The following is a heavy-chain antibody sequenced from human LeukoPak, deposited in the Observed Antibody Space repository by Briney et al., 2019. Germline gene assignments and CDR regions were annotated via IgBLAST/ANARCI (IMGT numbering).Heavy chain of an antibody. J-gene: IGHJ4*02. D-gene: IGHD3-22*01. CDR3: ARDIGYYDSSGQYDY. Sequence: ASVKVSCKASGGTFSSYAISWVRQAPGQGLEWMGGIIPIFGTANYAQKFQGRVTITADESTSTACMELSSLRSEDTAVYYCARDIGYYDSSGQYDYWGQGTLVTVSS. V-gene: IGHV1-69*13. CDR1: GGTFSSYA. CDR2: IIPIFGTA.